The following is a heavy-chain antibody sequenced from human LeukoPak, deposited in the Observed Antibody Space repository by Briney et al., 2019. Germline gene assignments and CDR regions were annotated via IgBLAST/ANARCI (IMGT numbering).Heavy chain of an antibody. V-gene: IGHV1-18*01. CDR1: GYTFTSYG. J-gene: IGHJ4*02. Sequence: ASVKVSCKASGYTFTSYGISWVRQAPGQGLEWMGWISAYNGNTNYAQKLQGRVTMTTDTSTSTAYMELRSLRSDDTAVYYCAREVQSCTSTTCYLPFDYWGQGTLVTVSS. CDR2: ISAYNGNT. D-gene: IGHD2-2*01. CDR3: AREVQSCTSTTCYLPFDY.